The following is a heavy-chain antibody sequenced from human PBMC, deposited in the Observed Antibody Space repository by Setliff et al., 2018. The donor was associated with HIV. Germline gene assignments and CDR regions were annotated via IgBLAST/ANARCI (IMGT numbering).Heavy chain of an antibody. CDR1: GFTFDDYT. CDR3: AKDKYGDQFIDH. J-gene: IGHJ4*02. V-gene: IGHV3-43*01. CDR2: ISWDAGST. Sequence: GSLRLSCAASGFTFDDYTMHWVRQAPGKGLEWVSLISWDAGSTYYADSVKGRFTTFRDNSKNSLYLQMNSLRTEDTALYYCAKDKYGDQFIDHWGQGTLVTVSS. D-gene: IGHD4-17*01.